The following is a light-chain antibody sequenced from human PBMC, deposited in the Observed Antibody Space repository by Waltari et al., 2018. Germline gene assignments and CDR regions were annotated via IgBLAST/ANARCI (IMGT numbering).Light chain of an antibody. CDR3: SSYTSVNTR. J-gene: IGLJ2*01. V-gene: IGLV2-14*03. Sequence: QSALTQPASMSGSPGQSITISCTGTSSDVDGFTFVSWYQQYPGKAPKLIIYDVANRPAGVSRRFSGARSGNTASLTISGLQAEDEADYYCSSYTSVNTRFGGGTKLTVL. CDR2: DVA. CDR1: SSDVDGFTF.